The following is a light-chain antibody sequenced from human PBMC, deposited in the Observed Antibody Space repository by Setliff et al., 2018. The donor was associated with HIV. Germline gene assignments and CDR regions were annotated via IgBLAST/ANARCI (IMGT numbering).Light chain of an antibody. CDR2: EVS. CDR3: SSYTSSSTLV. V-gene: IGLV2-14*01. Sequence: QSALTQPASVSGSPGQSVTISCTGTSSDVGGYPYVSWYQQYPGKVPKLMSYEVSNRPSGVSNRFSGSKSANMASLTISGLQAEDEADYYCSSYTSSSTLVFGTGTKVTVL. J-gene: IGLJ1*01. CDR1: SSDVGGYPY.